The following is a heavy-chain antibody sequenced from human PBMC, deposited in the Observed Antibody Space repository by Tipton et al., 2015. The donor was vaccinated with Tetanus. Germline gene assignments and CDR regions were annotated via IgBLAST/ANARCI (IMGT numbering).Heavy chain of an antibody. D-gene: IGHD3-16*01. V-gene: IGHV4-39*07. CDR2: IYYNGNS. J-gene: IGHJ5*02. CDR3: ARDQGGGRVARLNWFGP. Sequence: TLSLTCSLSGGSLSSGTFYWDWIRQRPGKGLEWIGNIYYNGNSLQNPSLKGRVTLSLDKSKNQFSLRLSSVTAADTAVYYCARDQGGGRVARLNWFGPWGQGALVTVSS. CDR1: GGSLSSGTFY.